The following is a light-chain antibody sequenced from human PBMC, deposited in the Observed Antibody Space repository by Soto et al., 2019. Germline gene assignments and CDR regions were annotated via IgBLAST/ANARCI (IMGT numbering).Light chain of an antibody. CDR2: EVT. CDR1: SSDVGGYNY. Sequence: QSALTQPASVSGSPGQSITIPCTGTSSDVGGYNYVSWYQQHPGKAPKLLIYEVTNRPSGVSNRFSGSKSGNAASLTISGLQAEDEADYYCSSYTNTGTLYVFGTGTKVTVL. CDR3: SSYTNTGTLYV. J-gene: IGLJ1*01. V-gene: IGLV2-14*01.